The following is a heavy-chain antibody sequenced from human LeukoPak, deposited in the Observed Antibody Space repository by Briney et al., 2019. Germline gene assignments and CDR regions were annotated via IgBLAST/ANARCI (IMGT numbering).Heavy chain of an antibody. J-gene: IGHJ6*02. D-gene: IGHD2-2*01. CDR3: ARVRVPAAILFEDTYYYYGMDV. Sequence: PGGSLRLSCAASGFTFSSYAMSWVRQAPGKGLEWVSAISGSGGSTYYADSVKGRFTISRDNSKNTLYLQMNSLRAEDTAVYYCARVRVPAAILFEDTYYYYGMDVWGQGTTVTVSS. CDR2: ISGSGGST. V-gene: IGHV3-23*01. CDR1: GFTFSSYA.